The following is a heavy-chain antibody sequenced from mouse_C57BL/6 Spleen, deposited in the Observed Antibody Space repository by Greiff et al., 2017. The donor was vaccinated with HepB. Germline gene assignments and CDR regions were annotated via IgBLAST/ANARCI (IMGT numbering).Heavy chain of an antibody. Sequence: QVQLQQSGAELVRPGASVTLSCKASGYTFTDYEMHWVKQTPVHGLEWIGAIDPETGGTAYNQKFKGKAILTADKSSSTAYMELRSLTSEDSAVYYCTRGGTTGVEGYFDVWGTGTTVTVSS. V-gene: IGHV1-15*01. CDR1: GYTFTDYE. CDR3: TRGGTTGVEGYFDV. J-gene: IGHJ1*03. CDR2: IDPETGGT. D-gene: IGHD1-1*01.